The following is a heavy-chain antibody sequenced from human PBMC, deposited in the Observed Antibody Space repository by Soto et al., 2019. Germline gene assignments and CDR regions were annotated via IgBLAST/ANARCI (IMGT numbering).Heavy chain of an antibody. CDR3: ARGGLEPFDY. V-gene: IGHV3-74*01. Sequence: QRRGSLRLSCAASGFTLGNYWMHFFRQAPWKWLVWVSRINDYGTTINYAESVEGRFIISRDDAKSEVYLQMNNLRAEDSAVYYCARGGLEPFDYWGQGALVTVSS. J-gene: IGHJ4*02. CDR1: GFTLGNYW. D-gene: IGHD1-1*01. CDR2: INDYGTTI.